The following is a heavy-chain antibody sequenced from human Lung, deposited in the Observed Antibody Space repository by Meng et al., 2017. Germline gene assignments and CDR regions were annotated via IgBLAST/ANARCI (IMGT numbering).Heavy chain of an antibody. CDR1: GASVCSGSHY. J-gene: IGHJ4*02. CDR3: AGGPWELDF. Sequence: VQLQESGPGLVRHTQTLSLSCHVSGASVCSGSHYWSWIRQPPEKGLESNEYMDYSRRTNYSPSLNKRVTMSTDTSKNQLSLKLSSVTAADTAVYYCAGGPWELDFWGQGTLVTVSS. V-gene: IGHV4-61*01. CDR2: MDYSRRT. D-gene: IGHD1-26*01.